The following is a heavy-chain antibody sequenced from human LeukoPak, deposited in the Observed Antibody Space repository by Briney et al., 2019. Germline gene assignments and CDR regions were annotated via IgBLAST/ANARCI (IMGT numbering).Heavy chain of an antibody. Sequence: GGSLRLSCAASGFTFSSYAMSWVCQAPGKGLEWVSAISGSGGSTYYADSVKGRFTISRDNSKNTLYLQMNSLRAEDTAVYYCAKDLIAVAARSWFDPWGQGTLVTVSS. V-gene: IGHV3-23*01. CDR2: ISGSGGST. J-gene: IGHJ5*02. D-gene: IGHD6-19*01. CDR3: AKDLIAVAARSWFDP. CDR1: GFTFSSYA.